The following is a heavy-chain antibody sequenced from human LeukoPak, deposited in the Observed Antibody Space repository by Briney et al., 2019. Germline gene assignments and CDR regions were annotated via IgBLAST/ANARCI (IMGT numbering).Heavy chain of an antibody. CDR3: ARTHKPGIAAAGTNYYYGMDV. D-gene: IGHD6-13*01. CDR1: GFTFSSYG. V-gene: IGHV3-33*01. Sequence: PGGSLRLSCAASGFTFSSYGMHWVRQAPGKGQEWVAVIWYDGSNKYYADSVKGRFTISRDNSKNTLYLQMNSLSAEDTAVYYCARTHKPGIAAAGTNYYYGMDVWGQGTTVTVSS. J-gene: IGHJ6*02. CDR2: IWYDGSNK.